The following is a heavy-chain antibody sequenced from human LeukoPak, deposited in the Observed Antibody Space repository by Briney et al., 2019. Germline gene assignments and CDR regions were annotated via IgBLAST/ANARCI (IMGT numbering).Heavy chain of an antibody. D-gene: IGHD6-6*01. CDR3: ARDQRVTGRPDIDY. CDR2: INSDGSST. V-gene: IGHV3-74*01. J-gene: IGHJ4*02. Sequence: PGGSLRLSCIASGFTFSSYLMHWVRQAPGKGLVWVSRINSDGSSTTCADSVRGRFTISRDNAKNTLYLQMNNLRAEDTAMYYCARDQRVTGRPDIDYWGQGTLVIVSS. CDR1: GFTFSSYL.